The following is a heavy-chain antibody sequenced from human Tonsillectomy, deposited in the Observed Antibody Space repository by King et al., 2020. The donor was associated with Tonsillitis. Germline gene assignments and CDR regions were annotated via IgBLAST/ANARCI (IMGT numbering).Heavy chain of an antibody. V-gene: IGHV3-48*02. D-gene: IGHD2/OR15-2a*01. Sequence: VQLVESGGGLVQLGGSLRLSCAASGFTFSRYSMMWVRQAPGKGLEWVSYIYSSSSTIYYADSVKGRFTISRDNTKNSLYLQMNRLRDEDTAVYYCARASREYWGQGTLVTVSS. CDR3: ARASREY. J-gene: IGHJ4*02. CDR1: GFTFSRYS. CDR2: IYSSSSTI.